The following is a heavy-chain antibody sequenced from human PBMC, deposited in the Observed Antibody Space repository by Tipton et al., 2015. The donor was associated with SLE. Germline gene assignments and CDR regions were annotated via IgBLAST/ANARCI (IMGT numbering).Heavy chain of an antibody. D-gene: IGHD2-2*01. CDR1: GFTFGDYA. CDR2: IRSKAYGGTT. V-gene: IGHV3-49*03. CDR3: TREGSKYQLPSSY. J-gene: IGHJ4*02. Sequence: SLRLSCTASGFTFGDYAMSWFRQAPGKGLEWVGFIRSKAYGGTTEYAASVKGRFTISRDDSKSIAYLQMNSLKTEDTAVYYCTREGSKYQLPSSYWGQGTLVTVSS.